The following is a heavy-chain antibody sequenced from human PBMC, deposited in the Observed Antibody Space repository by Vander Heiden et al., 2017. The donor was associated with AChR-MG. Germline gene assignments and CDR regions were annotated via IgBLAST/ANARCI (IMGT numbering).Heavy chain of an antibody. J-gene: IGHJ6*03. CDR2: IKQDGSEK. CDR3: ARSIAGRHMDV. D-gene: IGHD6-6*01. Sequence: EVQLVESGGGLVQPGGSLRLSCAASGFTFSSYWMTWVRQAPGKGLEWVANIKQDGSEKYYVDSVKGRFTISRDNAKNSLYLQMNSLRAEDTAVYYCARSIAGRHMDVWGKGTTVTVSS. V-gene: IGHV3-7*01. CDR1: GFTFSSYW.